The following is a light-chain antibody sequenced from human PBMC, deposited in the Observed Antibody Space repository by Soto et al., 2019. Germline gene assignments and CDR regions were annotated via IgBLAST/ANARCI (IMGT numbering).Light chain of an antibody. CDR1: SGHSRYA. V-gene: IGLV4-69*02. CDR2: LNSDGSH. Sequence: QPVLTQSPSASASLGASVKLTCTLSSGHSRYAIAWHQQQPEKGPRYLMNLNSDGSHSKGDGIPDRLSGSSSGDERYLTISSLQSEDEADYYCQTWGTGIAVFGGGTQLTVL. J-gene: IGLJ7*01. CDR3: QTWGTGIAV.